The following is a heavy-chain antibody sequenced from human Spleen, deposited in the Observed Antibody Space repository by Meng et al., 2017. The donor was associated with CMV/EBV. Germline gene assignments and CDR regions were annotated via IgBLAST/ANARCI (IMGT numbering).Heavy chain of an antibody. Sequence: SVKVSCKTSGGTLNSYAIVWVRQAPGQGLEWMGGIIPIFRRGNYAQKFQGRLIMTTDESTKTAYMELSSLRSEDTAVYYCARYGSFGSSGGHWFDPWGQGTLVTVPS. V-gene: IGHV1-69*05. CDR2: IIPIFRRG. J-gene: IGHJ5*02. CDR1: GGTLNSYA. CDR3: ARYGSFGSSGGHWFDP. D-gene: IGHD2-8*02.